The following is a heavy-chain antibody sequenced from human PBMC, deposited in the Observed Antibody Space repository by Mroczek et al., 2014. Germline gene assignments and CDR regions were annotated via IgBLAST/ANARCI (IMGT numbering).Heavy chain of an antibody. Sequence: VQLVESGGGLVQPGGSLRLSCAASGFTFSSYDMHWVRQATGKGLEWVSAIGTAGDTYYPGSVKGRFTISRENAKNSLYLQMNSLRAGDTAVYYCARGGYYGSGSYSNAYYFDYWGQGTLVTVSS. V-gene: IGHV3-13*01. J-gene: IGHJ4*02. CDR3: ARGGYYGSGSYSNAYYFDY. D-gene: IGHD3-10*01. CDR1: GFTFSSYD. CDR2: IGTAGDT.